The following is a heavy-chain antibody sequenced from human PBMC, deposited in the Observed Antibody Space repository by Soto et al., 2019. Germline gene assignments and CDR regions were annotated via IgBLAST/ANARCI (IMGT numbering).Heavy chain of an antibody. V-gene: IGHV3-30-3*01. D-gene: IGHD3-3*01. CDR3: ARERGSGFGVVYYYYYYGMDV. CDR2: ISYDGSNK. Sequence: QVQLVESGGGVVQPGRSLRLSCAASGFTFSSYAMHWVRQAPGKGLEWVAVISYDGSNKYHADSVKGRFTISRDNSKNPLYLQMNSLRAEDTAVYYCARERGSGFGVVYYYYYYGMDVWGQGTTVTVSS. CDR1: GFTFSSYA. J-gene: IGHJ6*02.